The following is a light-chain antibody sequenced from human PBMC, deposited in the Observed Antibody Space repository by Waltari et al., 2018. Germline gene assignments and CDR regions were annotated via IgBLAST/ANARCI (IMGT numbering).Light chain of an antibody. V-gene: IGKV1-39*01. J-gene: IGKJ2*01. CDR3: QQSYSTPMYT. CDR2: AAS. CDR1: QSISSY. Sequence: DIQMTQSPSSLSASVGDRVTITCRASQSISSYLNWYQQKPGKAPKLLIDAASSLQSGVPSRFSGSGSGTDFTLTISSLQPEDFATYYCQQSYSTPMYTFGQGTKLEIK.